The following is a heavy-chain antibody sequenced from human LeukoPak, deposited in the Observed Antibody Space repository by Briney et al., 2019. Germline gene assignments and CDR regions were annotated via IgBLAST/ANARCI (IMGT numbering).Heavy chain of an antibody. CDR2: IYTSGST. CDR3: AASYSSSLN. D-gene: IGHD6-6*01. CDR1: GGSISSGSYY. J-gene: IGHJ4*02. Sequence: SETLSLTCTVSGGSISSGSYYWRWLRQPAGKGLEWIGRIYTSGSTNYNPSLKSRVTISVDTSKNQFSLKLSSVTAADTAVYYCAASYSSSLNWGQGTLVTASS. V-gene: IGHV4-61*02.